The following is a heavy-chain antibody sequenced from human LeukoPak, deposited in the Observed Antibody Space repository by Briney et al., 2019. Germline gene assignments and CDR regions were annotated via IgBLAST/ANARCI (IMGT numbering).Heavy chain of an antibody. Sequence: GGSLRLSCAASGLTFSSYAMSWVRQAPGKGLEWVSAISGSGGSTYYADSVKGRFTISRDNSKNTLYLQMSSLRAEDTAVYYCAKLGGGYYVNSGLGWFDPWGQGTLVTVPS. D-gene: IGHD1-26*01. V-gene: IGHV3-23*01. CDR2: ISGSGGST. J-gene: IGHJ5*02. CDR3: AKLGGGYYVNSGLGWFDP. CDR1: GLTFSSYA.